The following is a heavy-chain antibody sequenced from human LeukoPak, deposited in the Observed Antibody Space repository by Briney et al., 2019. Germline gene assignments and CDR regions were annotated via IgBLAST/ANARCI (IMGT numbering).Heavy chain of an antibody. CDR2: ISSSSRYI. V-gene: IGHV3-21*01. CDR1: GFTFSSYS. Sequence: GGSLRLSCAASGFTFSSYSMNWVRQAPGKGLEWVSSISSSSRYIYYADSVKGRFTISRDNAKNSLYLQMNSLRAEDTAVYYCARVPVYYDSSGYYYYYYGMDVWGQGTTVTVSS. J-gene: IGHJ6*02. D-gene: IGHD3-22*01. CDR3: ARVPVYYDSSGYYYYYYGMDV.